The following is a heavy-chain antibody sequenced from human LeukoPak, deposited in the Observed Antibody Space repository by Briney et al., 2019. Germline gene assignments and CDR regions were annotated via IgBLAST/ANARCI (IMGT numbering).Heavy chain of an antibody. Sequence: SETLSLTCTVSGYSISSGYYWGWIRQPPGKGLEWIGSIYHSGSTYYNPSLKSRVTISVDTSKNQFSLKLSSVTAADTAVYYCARHDTYYDILTGYLPTYYFDYWGQGTLVTVSS. V-gene: IGHV4-38-2*02. CDR3: ARHDTYYDILTGYLPTYYFDY. CDR1: GYSISSGYY. D-gene: IGHD3-9*01. J-gene: IGHJ4*02. CDR2: IYHSGST.